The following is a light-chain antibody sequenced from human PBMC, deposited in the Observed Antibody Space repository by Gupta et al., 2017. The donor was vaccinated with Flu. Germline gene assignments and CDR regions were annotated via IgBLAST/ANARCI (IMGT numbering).Light chain of an antibody. J-gene: IGKJ1*01. CDR2: KAS. Sequence: DIQMTQSPSTLSASVGDRVTTTCRASQSISDWLAWYQQKPGKAPNLLIYKASTLESGVPSRFSGSGSGTXFTLTIXSLQPDDFATYYCQQDNGSSRTFGXGTKVEIK. CDR1: QSISDW. V-gene: IGKV1-5*03. CDR3: QQDNGSSRT.